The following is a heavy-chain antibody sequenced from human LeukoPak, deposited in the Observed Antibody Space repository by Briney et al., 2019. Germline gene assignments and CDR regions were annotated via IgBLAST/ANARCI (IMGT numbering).Heavy chain of an antibody. CDR1: GASISSSDRY. Sequence: SETLSLTCTVSGASISSSDRYWGWIRQPPGKGLEWIGSIYYAGSTYYSPSLRSRLTISVDTSKNQFSLKLNSVTAADTAVYYCARVIWFGESPDSIENWFDPWGQGTLVTVSS. D-gene: IGHD3-10*01. J-gene: IGHJ5*02. CDR3: ARVIWFGESPDSIENWFDP. CDR2: IYYAGST. V-gene: IGHV4-39*07.